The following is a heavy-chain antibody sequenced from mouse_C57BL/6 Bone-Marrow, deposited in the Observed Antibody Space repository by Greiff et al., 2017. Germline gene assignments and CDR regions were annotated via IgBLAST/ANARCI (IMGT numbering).Heavy chain of an antibody. Sequence: VQLQQPVAELVRPGASVKLSCTASGFTINNTYMHWVKQRPEQGLEWIGRIDPAHGNTKYAPKFQGKATIPADTSSNTAYLQLSSLTSEDAAISNCDGDYYDSSAFYYAGDCWGQGTVVTVSA. J-gene: IGHJ4*01. V-gene: IGHV14-3*01. CDR2: IDPAHGNT. CDR3: DGDYYDSSAFYYAGDC. D-gene: IGHD1-1*01. CDR1: GFTINNTY.